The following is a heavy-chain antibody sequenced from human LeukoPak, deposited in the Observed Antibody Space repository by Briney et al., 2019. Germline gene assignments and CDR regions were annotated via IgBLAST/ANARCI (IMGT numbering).Heavy chain of an antibody. D-gene: IGHD3-9*01. CDR3: ARMGNRNDILTGPDY. V-gene: IGHV3-7*01. Sequence: PGGSLRLSCEASGFTFSSYWMSWVRQAPGKGLEWVANIKTDGSEKYYVDSVKGRFTISRDNSKNTLYLQMNSLRAEDTAVYYCARMGNRNDILTGPDYWGQGTLVTVSS. CDR1: GFTFSSYW. CDR2: IKTDGSEK. J-gene: IGHJ4*02.